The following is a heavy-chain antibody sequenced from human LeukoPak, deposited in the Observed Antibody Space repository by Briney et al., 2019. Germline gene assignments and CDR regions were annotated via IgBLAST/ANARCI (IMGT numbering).Heavy chain of an antibody. D-gene: IGHD3-16*02. CDR1: GYTFTSYG. CDR3: ARGPHYVWGSYRQYYFDH. V-gene: IGHV1-18*01. CDR2: ISAYNGNT. J-gene: IGHJ4*02. Sequence: ASVKVSCKASGYTFTSYGISWVRQAPGQGLEWMGWISAYNGNTNYAQKLQGRVTMTTDTSTSTAYMELRSLRSDDTAVYYCARGPHYVWGSYRQYYFDHWGQGTLVTVSS.